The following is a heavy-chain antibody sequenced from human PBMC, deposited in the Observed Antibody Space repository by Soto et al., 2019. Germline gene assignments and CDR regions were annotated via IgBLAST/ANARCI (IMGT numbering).Heavy chain of an antibody. V-gene: IGHV3-30*18. CDR1: GFTFSSYG. Sequence: QVQLVESGGGVDQPGRSLRLSCAASGFTFSSYGMHWVRQAPGKGLEWVAVISYDGSNKYYADSVKGRFTISRDNSKNTLYLQMNSLRAEDTAVYYCVKERFFPAPTGWSSYYYYGMDVWGQGTTVTVSS. CDR3: VKERFFPAPTGWSSYYYYGMDV. CDR2: ISYDGSNK. D-gene: IGHD6-19*01. J-gene: IGHJ6*02.